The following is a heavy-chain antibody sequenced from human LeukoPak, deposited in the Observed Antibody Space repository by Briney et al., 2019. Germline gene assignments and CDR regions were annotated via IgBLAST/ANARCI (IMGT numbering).Heavy chain of an antibody. J-gene: IGHJ4*02. Sequence: GGSLRLSCAASGFTFGSYAMSWVRQAPGKGLEWVSAISGSGGSTYYADSVKGRFTISRDNSKNTLYLQMNSLRAEDTAVYYCAKQASSSQGLISPSVLRYFEWFQISMGIDYWGQGTLVTVSS. CDR3: AKQASSSQGLISPSVLRYFEWFQISMGIDY. CDR2: ISGSGGST. D-gene: IGHD3-9*01. V-gene: IGHV3-23*01. CDR1: GFTFGSYA.